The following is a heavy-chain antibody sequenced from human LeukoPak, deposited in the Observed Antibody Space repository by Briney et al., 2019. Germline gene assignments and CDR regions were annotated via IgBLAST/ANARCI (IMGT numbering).Heavy chain of an antibody. V-gene: IGHV4-39*01. CDR1: GGSISSSSYY. J-gene: IGHJ4*02. Sequence: PSETLSLTCTVSGGSISSSSYYWGWIRQPPGKGLEWIGCIYYSGSTYYNPSLKSRVTISVDTSKNQFSLKLSSVTAADTAVYYWARRYGSGSYYKRLFDYWGQGTLVTVSS. CDR2: IYYSGST. D-gene: IGHD3-10*01. CDR3: ARRYGSGSYYKRLFDY.